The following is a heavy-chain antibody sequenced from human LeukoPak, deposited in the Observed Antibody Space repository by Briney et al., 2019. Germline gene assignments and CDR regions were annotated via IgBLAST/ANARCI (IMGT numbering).Heavy chain of an antibody. CDR3: ARVGYCGGDSACEYFQH. D-gene: IGHD2-21*02. J-gene: IGHJ1*01. CDR1: GYTFTDYY. Sequence: GASVKVSCKVSGYTFTDYYMHWVQQAPGKGLEWMGLVDPEDGETIYAEKFQGRVTITADTSTDTAYMELSSLRSEDTAVYYCARVGYCGGDSACEYFQHWGQGTLVTVSS. CDR2: VDPEDGET. V-gene: IGHV1-69-2*01.